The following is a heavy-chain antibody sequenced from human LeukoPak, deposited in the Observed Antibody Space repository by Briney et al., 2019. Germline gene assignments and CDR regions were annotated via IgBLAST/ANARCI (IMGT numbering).Heavy chain of an antibody. CDR1: GGSFSGYY. D-gene: IGHD3-10*01. CDR3: ARGVGVNGGAFDL. CDR2: INHSGST. V-gene: IGHV4-34*01. J-gene: IGHJ3*01. Sequence: SETLSLTCAVYGGSFSGYYWSWIRQPPGKGLEWIGEINHSGSTNYNPSLKSRVTISVDTSKNQFSLKLSSVTAADTAVYYCARGVGVNGGAFDLWGQGTLLIVS.